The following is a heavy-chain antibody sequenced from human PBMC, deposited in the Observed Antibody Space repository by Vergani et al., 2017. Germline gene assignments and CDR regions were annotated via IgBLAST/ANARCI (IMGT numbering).Heavy chain of an antibody. CDR3: ARSRYDSSGFSTIFRY. Sequence: QVHLVESGGGVVQPGGSLRLSCAASGFTFSSYVMHWVRQGPGKGLEWVAFIRYDGDFRYYADSVKGRFTVSRDNSRNTLFLQMNSLRVEDTAVYYCARSRYDSSGFSTIFRYWGQGTRVTVS. V-gene: IGHV3-30*02. D-gene: IGHD3-22*01. CDR2: IRYDGDFR. CDR1: GFTFSSYV. J-gene: IGHJ4*02.